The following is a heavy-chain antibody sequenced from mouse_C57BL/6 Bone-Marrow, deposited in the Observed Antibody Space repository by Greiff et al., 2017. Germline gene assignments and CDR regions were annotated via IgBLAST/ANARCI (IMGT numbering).Heavy chain of an antibody. CDR1: GFTFSDAW. D-gene: IGHD1-1*01. Sequence: EVKLMESGGGLVQPGGSMKLSCAASGFTFSDAWMDWVRQSPEKGLEWVAEIRNKANNHATYYAESVKGRFTISRDDSKSSVYLQMNSLRAEDTGIYYCTRGGSSYDAMDYWGQGTSVTVSS. CDR2: IRNKANNHAT. CDR3: TRGGSSYDAMDY. J-gene: IGHJ4*01. V-gene: IGHV6-6*01.